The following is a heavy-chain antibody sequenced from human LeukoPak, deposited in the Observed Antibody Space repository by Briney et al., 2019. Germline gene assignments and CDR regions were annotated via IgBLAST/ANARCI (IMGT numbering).Heavy chain of an antibody. CDR1: GGSISSSSYY. D-gene: IGHD3-22*01. CDR3: ARERMTYYDSSGSIDY. Sequence: SETLSLTCTVSGGSISSSSYYWGWIRQPPGKGLEGIGSIYYSGSTYYNPYLKSRVTISVDTSKNQFSLKLSSVTAADTAVYYCARERMTYYDSSGSIDYWGQGTLVTVSS. V-gene: IGHV4-39*07. CDR2: IYYSGST. J-gene: IGHJ4*02.